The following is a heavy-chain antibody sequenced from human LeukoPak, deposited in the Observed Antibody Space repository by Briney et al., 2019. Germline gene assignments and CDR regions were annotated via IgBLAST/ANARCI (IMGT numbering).Heavy chain of an antibody. J-gene: IGHJ4*02. D-gene: IGHD3-3*01. CDR1: GYTFTGYY. CDR3: ARGWASPNYDFWSGPMGYFDY. CDR2: INPNSGGT. Sequence: AASVKVSCKASGYTFTGYYMHWVRQAPGQGLEWMGWINPNSGGTTYAQKFQGRVTMTRDTSISTAYMELSSLRSEDTAVYYCARGWASPNYDFWSGPMGYFDYWGQGTLVTVSS. V-gene: IGHV1-2*02.